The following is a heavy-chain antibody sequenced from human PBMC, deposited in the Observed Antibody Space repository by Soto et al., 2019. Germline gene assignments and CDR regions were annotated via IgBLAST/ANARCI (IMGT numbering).Heavy chain of an antibody. Sequence: GASVKVSCKASGGTFSSYAISWVRQAPGQGLEWMGGIIPIFGTANYAQKFQGRVTITADKSTSTAYMELSSLRSEDTAVYYCARDCSSTSCYDYSNYGSGYYYYGMDVWGQGTTVTVSS. D-gene: IGHD2-2*01. V-gene: IGHV1-69*06. CDR2: IIPIFGTA. J-gene: IGHJ6*02. CDR1: GGTFSSYA. CDR3: ARDCSSTSCYDYSNYGSGYYYYGMDV.